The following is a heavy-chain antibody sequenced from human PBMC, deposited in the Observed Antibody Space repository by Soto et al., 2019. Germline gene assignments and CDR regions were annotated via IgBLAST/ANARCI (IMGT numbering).Heavy chain of an antibody. CDR3: ARNWSACGMDV. V-gene: IGHV1-18*04. Sequence: QVQLVQSGAEVKKPGASVKVSCKASGYIFTSYGISWVRQAPGQGLEWMGWISIYQNYKHSAQKIQGRVALTADTSTPTAYMELRSLTSDDTAFYYCARNWSACGMDVCGQGTTVTVSS. J-gene: IGHJ6*02. CDR2: ISIYQNYK. D-gene: IGHD1-1*01. CDR1: GYIFTSYG.